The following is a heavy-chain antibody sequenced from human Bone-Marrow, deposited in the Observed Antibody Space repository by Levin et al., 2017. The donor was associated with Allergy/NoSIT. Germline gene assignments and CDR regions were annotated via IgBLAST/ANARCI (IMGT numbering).Heavy chain of an antibody. CDR3: ARRSPFGSSHMDV. J-gene: IGHJ6*02. D-gene: IGHD6-13*01. CDR2: SYYSGAT. V-gene: IGHV4-39*01. CDR1: GGSIDSTTYY. Sequence: NSSETLSLTCTVSGGSIDSTTYYWGWIRQTPGKGLEWIGCSYYSGATYYNPSLRSRVTISVDTSKNQFSLKLSSVTAADTAVYYCARRSPFGSSHMDVWGQGTTVTVSS.